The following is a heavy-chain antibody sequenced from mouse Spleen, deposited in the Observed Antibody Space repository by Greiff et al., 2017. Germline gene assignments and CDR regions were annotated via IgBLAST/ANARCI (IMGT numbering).Heavy chain of an antibody. CDR2: INPNNGGT. CDR1: GYTFTDYY. J-gene: IGHJ2*01. V-gene: IGHV1-26*01. CDR3: ARKGLSYYYGSIDY. D-gene: IGHD1-1*01. Sequence: EVQLQQSGPELVKPGASVKISCKASGYTFTDYYMNWVKQSHGKSLEWIGDINPNNGGTSYNQKFKGKATLTVDKSSSTAYMELRSLTSEDSAVYYCARKGLSYYYGSIDYWGQGTTLTVSS.